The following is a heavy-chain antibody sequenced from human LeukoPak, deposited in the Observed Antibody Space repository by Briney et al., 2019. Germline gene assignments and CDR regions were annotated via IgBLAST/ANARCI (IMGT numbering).Heavy chain of an antibody. J-gene: IGHJ6*03. CDR1: GYMFTSNG. CDR2: ISTYNGNT. CDR3: ARSTPNDYYYYYMDV. V-gene: IGHV1-18*01. Sequence: ASVKVSCKASGYMFTSNGISWVRQAPGQGLEWMGWISTYNGNTNYAQNVQGRITMTTDTSTNTAYMELRSLRSDDTAVYYCARSTPNDYYYYYMDVWGRGTTVTISS.